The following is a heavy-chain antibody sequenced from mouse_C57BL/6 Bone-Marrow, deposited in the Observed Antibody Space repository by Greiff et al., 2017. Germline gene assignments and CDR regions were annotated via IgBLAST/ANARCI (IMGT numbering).Heavy chain of an antibody. D-gene: IGHD1-1*01. J-gene: IGHJ1*03. Sequence: VQPQQSVAEPVRPGASVKLFCTAFGFNIKNTYMHWVKQRPEQGLEWIGRIDPTNGNTKYTSKFQGKATITADTSSNTAYLQLSSLTSEDTAIYYCARRGFYYYDSEVWGTGTTLTVSS. CDR2: IDPTNGNT. CDR1: GFNIKNTY. CDR3: ARRGFYYYDSEV. V-gene: IGHV14-3*01.